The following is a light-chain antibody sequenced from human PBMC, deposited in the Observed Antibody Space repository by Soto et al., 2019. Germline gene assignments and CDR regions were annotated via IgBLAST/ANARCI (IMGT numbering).Light chain of an antibody. Sequence: IQMTQSPSSVSASVGDRVTITCRASQDIRSDLGWYQQRPGKAPRVLIYAASSLQSGVPSRFSGSGSGTDFTLTISSLQPEDFATYYCLQDYNYPLTFGGGTKVDIK. CDR3: LQDYNYPLT. V-gene: IGKV1-6*01. CDR2: AAS. J-gene: IGKJ4*01. CDR1: QDIRSD.